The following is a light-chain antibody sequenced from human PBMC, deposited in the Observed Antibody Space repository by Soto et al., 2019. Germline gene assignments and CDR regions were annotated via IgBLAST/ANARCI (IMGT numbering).Light chain of an antibody. CDR2: QDN. CDR3: QAWDGGTVV. V-gene: IGLV3-1*01. Sequence: SYELTQPPSMSVSPGQTATIACSGDKLGDKYVCWYQQKSGESPILVIYQDNKRPSGIPERFSGSNSGSTATLTISGTQSIVEADYYCQAWDGGTVVFGGGTQLTVL. J-gene: IGLJ2*01. CDR1: KLGDKY.